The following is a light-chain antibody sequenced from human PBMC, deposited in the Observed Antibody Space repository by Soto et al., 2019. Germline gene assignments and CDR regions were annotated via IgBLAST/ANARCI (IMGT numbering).Light chain of an antibody. V-gene: IGLV2-14*01. J-gene: IGLJ2*01. CDR2: EVT. CDR1: NSDINNYDY. CDR3: CSHAISGSGTPV. Sequence: QSALTQPASVSGSPGQSITLSCTGANSDINNYDYVSWYRQYPGLAPQLIISEVTNRPSVISARFSGAKSANTAYLTISGLQVEDESDYYCCSHAISGSGTPVFGGGTKLTVL.